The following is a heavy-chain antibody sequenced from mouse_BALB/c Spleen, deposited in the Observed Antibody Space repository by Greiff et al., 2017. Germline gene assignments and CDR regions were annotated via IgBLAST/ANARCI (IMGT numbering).Heavy chain of an antibody. Sequence: DLVKPGASVKLSCKASGYTFTSYWINWIKQRPGQGLEWIGRIAPGSGSTYYNEMFKGKATLTVDTSSGTAYIQLSSLSSEDSAVYFCARSGALTGYWYFDVWGAGTTVTVSS. CDR1: GYTFTSYW. J-gene: IGHJ1*01. CDR3: ARSGALTGYWYFDV. CDR2: IAPGSGST. V-gene: IGHV1S41*01. D-gene: IGHD4-1*01.